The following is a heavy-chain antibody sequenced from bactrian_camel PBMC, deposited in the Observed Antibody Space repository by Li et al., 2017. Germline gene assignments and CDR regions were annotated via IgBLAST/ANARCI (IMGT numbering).Heavy chain of an antibody. Sequence: QVQLVESGGGLVQPGGSLRLSCTVSGYAVSTTCMGWFRQVPGKSRDGVAAIYMTDGHTYYADSVRGRFTISRDNDKDTVYLQMNNLKSEDTAVYYCVAESEWQPLVDGCSPSHFGVWGQGTQVTVS. CDR3: VAESEWQPLVDGCSPSHFGV. CDR2: IYMTDGHT. D-gene: IGHD2*01. CDR1: GYAVSTTC. V-gene: IGHV3S1*01. J-gene: IGHJ6*01.